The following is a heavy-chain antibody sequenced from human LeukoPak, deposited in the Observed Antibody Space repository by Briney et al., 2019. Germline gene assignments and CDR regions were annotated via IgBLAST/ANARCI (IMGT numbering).Heavy chain of an antibody. Sequence: SVKVSCKASGGTFSSYAISWVRQAPGQGLEWMGRIIPILGIANYAQRFQGRVTITADKSTSTAYMELSSLRSEDTAVYYCASTYDSSGYRANYFDYWGQGTLVTVSS. D-gene: IGHD3-22*01. J-gene: IGHJ4*02. CDR1: GGTFSSYA. CDR3: ASTYDSSGYRANYFDY. CDR2: IIPILGIA. V-gene: IGHV1-69*04.